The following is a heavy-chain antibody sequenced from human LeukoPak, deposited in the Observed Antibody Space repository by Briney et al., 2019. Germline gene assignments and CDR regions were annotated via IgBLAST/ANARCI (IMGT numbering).Heavy chain of an antibody. J-gene: IGHJ4*02. V-gene: IGHV3-21*01. CDR3: ARDFRRYYDSSGY. Sequence: GGSLRLSCAASGFTFSSYSMNWVRQAPGKGLEWVSSISSSSSYIYYADSVKGRFTISRDNAKHSLFLQMNSLRAEDTAVYYCARDFRRYYDSSGYWGQGTLVTVSS. D-gene: IGHD3-22*01. CDR1: GFTFSSYS. CDR2: ISSSSSYI.